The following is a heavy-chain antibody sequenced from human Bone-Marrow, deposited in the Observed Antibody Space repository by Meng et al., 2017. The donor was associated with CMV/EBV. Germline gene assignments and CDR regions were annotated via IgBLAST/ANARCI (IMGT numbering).Heavy chain of an antibody. J-gene: IGHJ5*02. CDR2: VSGSGGST. D-gene: IGHD6-13*01. V-gene: IGHV3-23*01. CDR1: GFTFSSYA. Sequence: LRLSCAGSGFTFSSYAMSWVRQAPGKGLEWVSTVSGSGGSTYYADSVKGRFTISRDNSKNTLYLQMNSLRADDTAVYYCAKLGAAAGTWGQGTLVTVSS. CDR3: AKLGAAAGT.